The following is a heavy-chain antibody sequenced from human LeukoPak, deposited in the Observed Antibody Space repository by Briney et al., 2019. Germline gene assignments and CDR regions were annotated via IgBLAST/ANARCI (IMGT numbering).Heavy chain of an antibody. V-gene: IGHV3-21*01. D-gene: IGHD2-2*01. CDR3: ARSWRLTAARAPNDY. CDR1: GFTFSSYS. Sequence: GGSLRLFCAASGFTFSSYSMNWVRQAPGKGLEWVSSISSSSSYIYYADSVKGRFTISRDNAKNSLYLQMNSLRAADTAVYYCARSWRLTAARAPNDYWGQGTLVTVSS. J-gene: IGHJ4*02. CDR2: ISSSSSYI.